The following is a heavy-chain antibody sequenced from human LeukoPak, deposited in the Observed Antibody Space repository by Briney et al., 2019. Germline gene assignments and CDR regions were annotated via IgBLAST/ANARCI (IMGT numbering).Heavy chain of an antibody. V-gene: IGHV3-21*01. J-gene: IGHJ4*02. CDR3: ARRGPLWEGGFDY. Sequence: GGSLRLSCAASGFTFSSYGMNWVRQAPGKGLEWVSSISSSSSYIYYADSVKGRFTISRDNAKNSLYLQMNSLRAEDTAVYYCARRGPLWEGGFDYWGQGTLVTVSS. D-gene: IGHD3-16*01. CDR1: GFTFSSYG. CDR2: ISSSSSYI.